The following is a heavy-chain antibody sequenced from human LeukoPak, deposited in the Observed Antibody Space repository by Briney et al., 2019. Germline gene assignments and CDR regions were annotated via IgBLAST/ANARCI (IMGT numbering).Heavy chain of an antibody. J-gene: IGHJ4*02. CDR2: ISSSYSTI. Sequence: GGSLRLSCAASGFTFSSYSMNWVRQAPGKGLEWVSYISSSYSTIYYADSVKGRFTISRDNAENSLYLQMNSLRAEDTAVYYCAKAGYSSGWSNWGQGTLVTVSS. V-gene: IGHV3-48*04. D-gene: IGHD6-19*01. CDR3: AKAGYSSGWSN. CDR1: GFTFSSYS.